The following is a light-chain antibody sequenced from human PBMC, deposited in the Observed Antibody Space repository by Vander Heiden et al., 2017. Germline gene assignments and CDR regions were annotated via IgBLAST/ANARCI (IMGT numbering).Light chain of an antibody. CDR3: QKANSFPYT. CDR2: AAS. CDR1: QGINSW. V-gene: IGKV1-12*02. Sequence: DIQMTQSPSSVSASVGDRVTITCRASQGINSWLAWYQQRPGKATKILIYAASSLQSGVPSRFSGSGSGTDFTLTSSSLQPEDFATYYCQKANSFPYTFGQGTKLEIK. J-gene: IGKJ2*01.